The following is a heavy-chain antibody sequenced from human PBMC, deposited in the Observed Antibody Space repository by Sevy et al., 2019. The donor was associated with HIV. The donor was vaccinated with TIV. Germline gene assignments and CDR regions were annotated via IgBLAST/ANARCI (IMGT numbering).Heavy chain of an antibody. CDR2: ISYDGSHE. J-gene: IGHJ4*02. CDR1: GFSFHTHG. D-gene: IGHD6-19*01. CDR3: AKDLIDSGWYGGLDY. Sequence: GGSLRLSCAASGFSFHTHGMHWVRQAPGKGLEWVAVISYDGSHENYADSVKGRFTISRDNSKNTLYLQMNSLRAEDTAVYYCAKDLIDSGWYGGLDYWGQGTLVTVSS. V-gene: IGHV3-30*18.